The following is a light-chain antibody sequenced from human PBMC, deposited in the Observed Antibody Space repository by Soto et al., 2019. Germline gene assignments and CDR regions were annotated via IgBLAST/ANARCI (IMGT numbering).Light chain of an antibody. CDR3: KSYAGSNTYV. Sequence: QSVLTQPPSASGSPGQSVTISCTGTKNDIGLYDFVSWYRHHPGKAPRLIIYEVVQRPSGVPDRFSGSKSGNTASLTVSGLQAADEADYFCKSYAGSNTYVFGSGTKVTVL. V-gene: IGLV2-8*01. J-gene: IGLJ1*01. CDR1: KNDIGLYDF. CDR2: EVV.